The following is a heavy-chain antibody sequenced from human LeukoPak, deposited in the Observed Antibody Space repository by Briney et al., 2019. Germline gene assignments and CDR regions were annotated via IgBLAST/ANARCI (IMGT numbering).Heavy chain of an antibody. CDR1: GGTFSSYA. Sequence: SVKVSCKASGGTFSSYAISWVRQAPGQGLEWMGGIIPIFGTANYAQKFQGRVTITADKSTSTAYMELSSLRSEDTAVYYCARTVGARDAFDIWGQGTMVTVSS. J-gene: IGHJ3*02. CDR3: ARTVGARDAFDI. D-gene: IGHD1-26*01. V-gene: IGHV1-69*06. CDR2: IIPIFGTA.